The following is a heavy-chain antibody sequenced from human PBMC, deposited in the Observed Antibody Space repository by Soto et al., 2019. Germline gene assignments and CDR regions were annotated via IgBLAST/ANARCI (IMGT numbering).Heavy chain of an antibody. D-gene: IGHD4-17*01. V-gene: IGHV4-31*03. J-gene: IGHJ6*02. CDR1: GGSISSGGYY. CDR3: ARGYGDYGYYYYGMDV. Sequence: QVQLQESGPGLVKPLQTLSLTCTVSGGSISSGGYYWSWIRQHPGKGLEWIGYIYYSGSTYYNPSLKSRVTISVDTSKNQFSLKLSSVTAADTAVYYCARGYGDYGYYYYGMDVWGQGTTVTVSS. CDR2: IYYSGST.